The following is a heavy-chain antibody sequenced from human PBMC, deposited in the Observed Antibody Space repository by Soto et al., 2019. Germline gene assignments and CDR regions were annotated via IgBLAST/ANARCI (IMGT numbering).Heavy chain of an antibody. J-gene: IGHJ4*02. CDR3: GLGYYGSGSFDY. CDR1: GGTFSSYA. CDR2: IIPIFGTA. V-gene: IGHV1-69*13. D-gene: IGHD3-10*01. Sequence: SVKVSCKASGGTFSSYAISWVRQAPGQGREWMGGIIPIFGTANYAQKFQGRVTITADESTSTAYMELSSLRSEDTAVYYCGLGYYGSGSFDYWGQGTLVTVSS.